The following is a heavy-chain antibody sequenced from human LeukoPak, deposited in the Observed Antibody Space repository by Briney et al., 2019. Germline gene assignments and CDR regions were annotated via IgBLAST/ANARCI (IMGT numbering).Heavy chain of an antibody. J-gene: IGHJ4*02. CDR2: IYYSGST. Sequence: SETLSLTCTVSGGSISSYYWSWIRQPPGKGLEWIGYIYYSGSTKYNPSLKSRVTIPVDTSKNQLSLKLSSVTAADTAVYYCAREPSAGSGSFFDYWGQGTLVTVSS. V-gene: IGHV4-59*01. D-gene: IGHD3-10*01. CDR3: AREPSAGSGSFFDY. CDR1: GGSISSYY.